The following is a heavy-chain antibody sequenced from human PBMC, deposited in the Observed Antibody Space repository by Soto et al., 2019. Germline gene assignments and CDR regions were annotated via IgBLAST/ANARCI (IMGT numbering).Heavy chain of an antibody. CDR3: ARHVRTGTKIDY. D-gene: IGHD1-1*01. Sequence: SETLSLTCTVSGGSISSSSYYWGWISQHPGKGREWIGSIYYSGSTYYNPSLKSRVTISVDTSKNQFSLKLSSVTAADTAVYYCARHVRTGTKIDYWGQGTLVTVSS. V-gene: IGHV4-39*01. CDR2: IYYSGST. CDR1: GGSISSSSYY. J-gene: IGHJ4*02.